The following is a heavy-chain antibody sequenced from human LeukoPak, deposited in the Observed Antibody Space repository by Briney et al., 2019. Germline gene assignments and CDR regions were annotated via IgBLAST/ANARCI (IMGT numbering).Heavy chain of an antibody. J-gene: IGHJ4*02. CDR3: ARDRSAWELHFDY. V-gene: IGHV3-33*08. CDR2: IWYGGSNK. CDR1: GFTFSSYG. Sequence: GRSLRLSCAASGFTFSSYGMHWVRQAPGKGLEWVAVIWYGGSNKYYADSVKGRFTISRDNSKNTLYLQMNSLRAEDTAVYYCARDRSAWELHFDYWGQGTLVTVSS. D-gene: IGHD1-26*01.